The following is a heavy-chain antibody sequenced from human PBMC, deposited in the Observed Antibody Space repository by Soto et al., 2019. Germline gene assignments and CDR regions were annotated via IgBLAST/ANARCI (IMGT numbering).Heavy chain of an antibody. J-gene: IGHJ4*02. Sequence: SETLSLTCTVSGGSISSYYWSWIRQPPGKGLEWIGYIYYSGSTNYNPSLKSRVTISVDTSKNQFSLKLSSVTAADTAVYYCARYGGYGDYVGGRYFDYWGQGTLVTVSS. V-gene: IGHV4-59*01. CDR3: ARYGGYGDYVGGRYFDY. CDR2: IYYSGST. CDR1: GGSISSYY. D-gene: IGHD4-17*01.